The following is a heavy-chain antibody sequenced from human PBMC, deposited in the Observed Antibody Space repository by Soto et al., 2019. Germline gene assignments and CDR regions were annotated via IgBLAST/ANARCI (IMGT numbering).Heavy chain of an antibody. D-gene: IGHD6-13*01. V-gene: IGHV4-59*01. Sequence: SETLSLTCTVSGGSISSYYWSWIRQPPGKGLEWIGHIYYSGSTDYNPSLKSRVTISVDTSKNQFSQKLSPVTAADTAVYYCASDGAADGKTAIGYWGQGTLVTVSS. CDR1: GGSISSYY. CDR2: IYYSGST. CDR3: ASDGAADGKTAIGY. J-gene: IGHJ4*02.